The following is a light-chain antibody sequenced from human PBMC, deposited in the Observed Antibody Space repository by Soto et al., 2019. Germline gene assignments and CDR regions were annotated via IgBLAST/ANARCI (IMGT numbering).Light chain of an antibody. CDR3: QHYNNWPPVWT. CDR2: GAS. V-gene: IGKV3-15*01. J-gene: IGKJ1*01. Sequence: EIVMTQSPATMYVSRGDRATISCRASQSVRNSLAWYQQKPGQAPRLLIYGASTRATGIPARFSGSGSGTEFTLTISSLHSEDFALYYCQHYNNWPPVWTVGEGTRVEIK. CDR1: QSVRNS.